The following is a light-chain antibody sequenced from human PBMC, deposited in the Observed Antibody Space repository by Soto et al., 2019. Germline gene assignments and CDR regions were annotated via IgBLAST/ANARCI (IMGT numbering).Light chain of an antibody. V-gene: IGLV2-14*01. Sequence: QSALTQPASVSGSPGQSITISCTGTSSDTTDFYSVSWYQQHPGQAPTLVIYEVANRPSGVSSRFSGSKSDNTASLTISGLQADDEADYYCSSYSISAGLVLFGGGTKVTVL. CDR2: EVA. CDR3: SSYSISAGLVL. CDR1: SSDTTDFYS. J-gene: IGLJ2*01.